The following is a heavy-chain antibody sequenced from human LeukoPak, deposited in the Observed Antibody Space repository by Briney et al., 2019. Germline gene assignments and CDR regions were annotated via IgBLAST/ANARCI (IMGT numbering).Heavy chain of an antibody. V-gene: IGHV4-39*01. CDR2: IHSSGSI. Sequence: SQTLSLTCTVSGASISSGSYHWGWIRQPPEKGLEWIGSIHSSGSIYYNPSLKSRVTISADTSKNQFSLRVRSVTAADTAVYYCARHEDILTGYYNWFDPWGQGTLVTVSS. J-gene: IGHJ5*02. CDR3: ARHEDILTGYYNWFDP. D-gene: IGHD3-9*01. CDR1: GASISSGSYH.